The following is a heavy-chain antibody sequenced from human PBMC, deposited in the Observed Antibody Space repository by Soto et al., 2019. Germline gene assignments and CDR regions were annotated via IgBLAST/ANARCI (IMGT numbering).Heavy chain of an antibody. Sequence: QVQLVESGGGLVKPGGSLRLSCAASGFTFSDYYMSWIRQAPGKGLEWVSYISGSSSYTNYADSVKGRFTISRDNAKNSLYLQMNSRRAEDTAVYYCASGYSYEAGGYWGQGTLVTVSS. CDR3: ASGYSYEAGGY. J-gene: IGHJ4*02. V-gene: IGHV3-11*05. CDR1: GFTFSDYY. CDR2: ISGSSSYT. D-gene: IGHD5-18*01.